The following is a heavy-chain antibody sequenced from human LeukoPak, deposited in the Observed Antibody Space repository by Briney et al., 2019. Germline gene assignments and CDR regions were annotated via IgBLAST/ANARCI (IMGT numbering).Heavy chain of an antibody. CDR1: GFTFSDSY. CDR3: ARGRYSFDY. CDR2: ISSSGSTI. Sequence: PGGSLRLPCAASGFTFSDSYMSWIRQAPGKGLEYISYISSSGSTIYYADSVKDRFTLSRDNAKNSLSLEMNSLRAEDTAVYYCARGRYSFDYWGQGTLVTVSS. J-gene: IGHJ4*02. V-gene: IGHV3-11*01.